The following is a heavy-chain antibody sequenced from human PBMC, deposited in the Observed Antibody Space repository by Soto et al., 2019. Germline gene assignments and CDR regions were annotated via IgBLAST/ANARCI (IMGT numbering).Heavy chain of an antibody. Sequence: SETLSLTCTVSGGSISSGGYYWSWIRQHPGKGLEWIGYIYYSGSTYYNPSLKSRVTISVDTSKNQFSLKLSSVTAADTAVYYCARDPRTRGVFAFDIWGQGTLVTVSS. CDR1: GGSISSGGYY. V-gene: IGHV4-31*03. CDR2: IYYSGST. CDR3: ARDPRTRGVFAFDI. D-gene: IGHD3-10*01. J-gene: IGHJ3*02.